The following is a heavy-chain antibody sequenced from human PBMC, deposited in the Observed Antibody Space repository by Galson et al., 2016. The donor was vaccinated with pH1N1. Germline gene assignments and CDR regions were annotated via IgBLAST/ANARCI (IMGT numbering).Heavy chain of an antibody. J-gene: IGHJ4*01. CDR3: ARYLDWVLFDY. Sequence: SLRLSCAASGVTFSTYWMHWVRQSPGQGLVWVARIKYDGGTTAYADSVKGRFTIPRDNAKNPLYLDMNSLRVEDTAVDLCARYLDWVLFDYWGHGTLVTVSS. CDR1: GVTFSTYW. D-gene: IGHD3/OR15-3a*01. CDR2: IKYDGGTT. V-gene: IGHV3-74*01.